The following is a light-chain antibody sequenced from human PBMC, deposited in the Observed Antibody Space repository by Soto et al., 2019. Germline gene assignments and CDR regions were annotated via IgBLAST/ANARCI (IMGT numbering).Light chain of an antibody. CDR3: QQYGGSPLYT. V-gene: IGKV3-20*01. J-gene: IGKJ2*01. Sequence: EIVLTQSPATLSLSPGERATLSCRASQSVSSTSLAWYQQKPGQAPRLLIYGASSRATGIPDRFSGSGSGTEFTLPISRLEPEDFAVYYCQQYGGSPLYTLVQGTKLEIK. CDR2: GAS. CDR1: QSVSSTS.